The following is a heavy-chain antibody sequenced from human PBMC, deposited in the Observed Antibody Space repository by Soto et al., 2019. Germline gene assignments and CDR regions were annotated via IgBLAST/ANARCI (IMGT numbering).Heavy chain of an antibody. CDR3: ARDAFYGSGDGFDP. CDR1: GGSITGYY. J-gene: IGHJ5*02. V-gene: IGHV4-4*07. D-gene: IGHD3-10*01. Sequence: SETLSLTCTVSGGSITGYYWSWIRQPAEKGLEWIGRIYSSGHTNYNPSLKSRVTMSLDTSKKQFSLKLTSVTAADTAVYYCARDAFYGSGDGFDPWGQGTLVTVS. CDR2: IYSSGHT.